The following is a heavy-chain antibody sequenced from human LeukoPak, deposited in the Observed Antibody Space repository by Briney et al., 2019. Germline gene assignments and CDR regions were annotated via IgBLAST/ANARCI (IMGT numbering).Heavy chain of an antibody. CDR1: GFTFDDYG. D-gene: IGHD2-8*02. V-gene: IGHV3-20*04. CDR3: AKDSRFCTGYDCRGDAFDS. J-gene: IGHJ3*02. CDR2: INWNGGST. Sequence: GGSLRLSCAASGFTFDDYGMSWVRQAPGKGLEWVSGINWNGGSTGYADSVKGRFTISRDNAKNSLFLQMDSLRAEDTAVYYCAKDSRFCTGYDCRGDAFDSWGQGTMVTVTS.